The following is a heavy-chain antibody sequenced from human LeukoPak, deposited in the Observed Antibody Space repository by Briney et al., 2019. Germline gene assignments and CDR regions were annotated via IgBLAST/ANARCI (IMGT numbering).Heavy chain of an antibody. CDR2: ISSSGGST. V-gene: IGHV3-23*01. Sequence: PGGSLRPSCAASGFTFSSYAMSWVRQAPGKGLEWVSAISSSGGSTYYADSVKGRFTISRDNSKNTLYLQMDSLRAEDTAVYYCARVGGTRYYFDFWGQGTLVTVSS. D-gene: IGHD1-1*01. CDR3: ARVGGTRYYFDF. CDR1: GFTFSSYA. J-gene: IGHJ4*02.